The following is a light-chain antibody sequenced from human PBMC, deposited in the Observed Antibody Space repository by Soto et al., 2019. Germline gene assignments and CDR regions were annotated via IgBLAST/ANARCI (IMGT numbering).Light chain of an antibody. CDR3: CSYAGSYTSGHVV. CDR2: DVS. CDR1: SSDVGGYNY. Sequence: QSALTQPRSVSGSHGQSVTISCTGTSSDVGGYNYVSWYQQHPGKAPKLMIYDVSKRPSGVPDRFSGSKSGNTASLTISGLQAEDEADYYCCSYAGSYTSGHVVFGGGTKITVL. J-gene: IGLJ2*01. V-gene: IGLV2-11*01.